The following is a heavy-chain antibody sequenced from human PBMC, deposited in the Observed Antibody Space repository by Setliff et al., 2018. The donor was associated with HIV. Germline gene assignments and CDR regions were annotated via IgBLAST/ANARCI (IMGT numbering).Heavy chain of an antibody. CDR1: GYSISSGYY. D-gene: IGHD5-12*01. Sequence: SETLSLTCVVSGYSISSGYYWDWIRQPPGKGLEWIANIIHSASTNYNPSLTSRITISIDTSKNQFSLKLTSVTAADTAVYYCASRGAYGYDYFDYWGPGTLVTVSS. CDR2: IIHSAST. CDR3: ASRGAYGYDYFDY. J-gene: IGHJ4*02. V-gene: IGHV4-38-2*01.